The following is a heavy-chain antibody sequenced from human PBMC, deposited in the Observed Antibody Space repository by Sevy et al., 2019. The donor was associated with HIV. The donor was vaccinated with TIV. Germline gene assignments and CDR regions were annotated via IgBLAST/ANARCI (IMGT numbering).Heavy chain of an antibody. V-gene: IGHV1-3*01. CDR1: GYTFTSYA. CDR2: INAANGDT. CDR3: ASIPPGGTVFDY. J-gene: IGHJ4*02. D-gene: IGHD2-21*01. Sequence: ASVKVSCKASGYTFTSYAIHWVRQAPGQGLEWMGWINAANGDTQYLQRFQGRITITTDTSASTAYMELSSLTSEDTAVYYCASIPPGGTVFDYWGQGTLVTVSS.